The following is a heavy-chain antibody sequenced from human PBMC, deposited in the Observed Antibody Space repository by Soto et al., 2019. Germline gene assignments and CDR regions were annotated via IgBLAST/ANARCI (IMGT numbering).Heavy chain of an antibody. D-gene: IGHD3-22*01. CDR1: GGSISSVFYY. J-gene: IGHJ4*02. Sequence: SDTLSLTCTVSGGSISSVFYYWSWIRQHPGKGLEGIGYIYYSGSTYYNPSLKSRVTISVDTSKNQFSLKLSSVTAADTAVYYCARVIYDSSGYYSPLWGQGTLVTV. V-gene: IGHV4-31*03. CDR2: IYYSGST. CDR3: ARVIYDSSGYYSPL.